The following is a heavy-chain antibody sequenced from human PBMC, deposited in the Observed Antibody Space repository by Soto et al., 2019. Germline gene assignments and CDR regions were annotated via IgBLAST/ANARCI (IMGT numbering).Heavy chain of an antibody. CDR2: FHYSGRT. D-gene: IGHD2-2*01. J-gene: IGHJ6*02. CDR3: ARLAGYCSGTNCYAYYGMDV. CDR1: GGSISSGPYS. Sequence: SETLSLTCTVSGGSISSGPYSWGWIRQPPGKGLVWIGTFHYSGRTYYSPSLESRVTISVDTSKNQFSLKVSSVTAADTAVFYCARLAGYCSGTNCYAYYGMDVWGQGTTVTVSS. V-gene: IGHV4-39*01.